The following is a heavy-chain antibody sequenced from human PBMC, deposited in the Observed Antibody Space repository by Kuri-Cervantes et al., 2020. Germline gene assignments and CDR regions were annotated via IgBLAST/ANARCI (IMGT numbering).Heavy chain of an antibody. CDR3: ARDQGCSSTSCYTRLYYYYGVDV. CDR2: ISAYNGNT. V-gene: IGHV1-18*01. Sequence: ASVKVSCKASGYTFTSYGISWVRQAPGQGLEWMGWISAYNGNTNYAQKLQGRVTMTTDTSTSTAYMELRSLRSEDTAVYYCARDQGCSSTSCYTRLYYYYGVDVWGQGTAVTVSS. D-gene: IGHD2-2*02. J-gene: IGHJ6*02. CDR1: GYTFTSYG.